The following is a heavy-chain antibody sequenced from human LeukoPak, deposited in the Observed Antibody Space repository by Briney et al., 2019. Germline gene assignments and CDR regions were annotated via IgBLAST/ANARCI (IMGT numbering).Heavy chain of an antibody. CDR2: ISYDGSNK. V-gene: IGHV3-30*04. CDR3: AREGGDGAFDI. J-gene: IGHJ3*02. D-gene: IGHD3-16*01. Sequence: PGRSLRLSCAASGFTFSSYAMHWVRQAPGKGLEWVAVISYDGSNKYYADSVKGRFTISSDNSKNTLYLQMNSLRAEDTAVYYCAREGGDGAFDIWGQGTMVTVSS. CDR1: GFTFSSYA.